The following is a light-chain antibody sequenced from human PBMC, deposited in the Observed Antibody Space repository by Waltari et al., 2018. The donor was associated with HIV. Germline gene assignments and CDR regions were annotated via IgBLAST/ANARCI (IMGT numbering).Light chain of an antibody. J-gene: IGLJ2*01. Sequence: QSALPQPASVSGSPGQSITISCPGTRSDLGYYSYVSWFQQQPGKVPKLIIYESTYRPSGVSDRCSGSRSGNTASLTISGLQPEDEGHYHCASFTGANTRLFGGGTQVTVL. CDR2: EST. CDR3: ASFTGANTRL. CDR1: RSDLGYYSY. V-gene: IGLV2-14*03.